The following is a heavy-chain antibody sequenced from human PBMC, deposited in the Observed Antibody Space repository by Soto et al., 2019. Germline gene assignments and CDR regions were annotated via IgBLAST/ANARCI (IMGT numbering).Heavy chain of an antibody. CDR3: ARMSATGTRWFDP. J-gene: IGHJ5*02. CDR2: ISYRGIT. Sequence: QVQLQESGPGLVKPSQTLSLTCTVSGGSFSSGAYHWSWVRQHPGQGLEWIASISYRGITYSNPSLKSRLSMSVDTSKNQFSLNLTSVTAADTAVYHCARMSATGTRWFDPSGQGTLVTVSS. CDR1: GGSFSSGAYH. D-gene: IGHD6-13*01. V-gene: IGHV4-31*03.